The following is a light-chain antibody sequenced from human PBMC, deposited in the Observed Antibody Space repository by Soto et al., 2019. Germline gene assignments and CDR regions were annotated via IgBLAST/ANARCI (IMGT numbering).Light chain of an antibody. Sequence: EIVLTQSPATLSLSPGERATLSCRASQSVSSYLAWYQQKPGQAPRLLIYDASNRATGIPARFSGSGSGTDFTLTISRLEPEDFAVYYCQQYGSPLITFGQGTRLEIK. CDR3: QQYGSPLIT. CDR2: DAS. J-gene: IGKJ5*01. CDR1: QSVSSY. V-gene: IGKV3-11*01.